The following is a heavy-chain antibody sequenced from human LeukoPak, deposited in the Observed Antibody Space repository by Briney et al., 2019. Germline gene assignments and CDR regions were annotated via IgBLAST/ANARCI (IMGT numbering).Heavy chain of an antibody. D-gene: IGHD2/OR15-2a*01. Sequence: GGSLRLSCAASGFTFSSYWTTWVRQAPGKGLEWVASINLDGSEKNYVDSVEGRFAISRDNAKKSLFLQMNSLRDEDTAVYYCARTRLSCDCWGQGTLVTVSS. J-gene: IGHJ4*02. CDR3: ARTRLSCDC. V-gene: IGHV3-7*01. CDR2: INLDGSEK. CDR1: GFTFSSYW.